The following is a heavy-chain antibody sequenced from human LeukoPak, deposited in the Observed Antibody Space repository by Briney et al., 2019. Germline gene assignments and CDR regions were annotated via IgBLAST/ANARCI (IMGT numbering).Heavy chain of an antibody. D-gene: IGHD1-26*01. CDR2: INHSGST. V-gene: IGHV4-34*01. CDR1: GGSFSGYY. CDR3: ARIGGWELLPPYFDY. J-gene: IGHJ4*02. Sequence: PSETLSLTCAVYGGSFSGYYWGWIRQPPGKGLEWIGEINHSGSTNYNPSLKSRVTISVDTSKNQFSLKLSSVTAADTAVYYCARIGGWELLPPYFDYWGQGTLVTVSS.